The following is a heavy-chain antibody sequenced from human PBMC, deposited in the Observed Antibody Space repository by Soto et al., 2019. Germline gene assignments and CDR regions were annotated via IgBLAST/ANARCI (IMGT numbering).Heavy chain of an antibody. V-gene: IGHV5-51*01. J-gene: IGHJ6*02. D-gene: IGHD6-6*01. CDR1: GYSFTSYW. CDR3: ARRLLAARDPYGMDV. Sequence: PGESLKISCKASGYSFTSYWIAWVRQVPGKGLEWMGFIYPGDSDTRYSPSFQGQVTISADKSISTAYLQWSSLKASDTAMYYCARRLLAARDPYGMDVWGQGTTVTVSS. CDR2: IYPGDSDT.